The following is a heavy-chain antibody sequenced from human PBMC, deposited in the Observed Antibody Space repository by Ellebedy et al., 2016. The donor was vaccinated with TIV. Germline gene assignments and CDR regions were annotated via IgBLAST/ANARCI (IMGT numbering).Heavy chain of an antibody. D-gene: IGHD1-26*01. J-gene: IGHJ2*01. V-gene: IGHV3-11*04. CDR2: ISSSGSTI. Sequence: GGSLRLSCAASGFTFSDYYMSWIRQAPGKGLEWVSYISSSGSTIYYADSVKGRFTISRDNAKNSLYLQMNSLRAEGTAVYYCARGLREWDLKSGIVLGKWFDPWGRGTLVTVSS. CDR1: GFTFSDYY. CDR3: ARGLREWDLKSGIVLGKWFDP.